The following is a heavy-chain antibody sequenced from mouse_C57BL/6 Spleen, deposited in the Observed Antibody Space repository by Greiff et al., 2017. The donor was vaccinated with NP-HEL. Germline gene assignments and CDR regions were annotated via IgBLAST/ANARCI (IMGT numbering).Heavy chain of an antibody. CDR1: GYTFTDYN. CDR2: INPNNGGT. D-gene: IGHD2-3*01. V-gene: IGHV1-22*01. J-gene: IGHJ2*01. CDR3: ARLGYSLYYFDY. Sequence: EVQLQQSGPELVKPGASVKMSCKASGYTFTDYNMHWVKQSHGKSLEWIGYINPNNGGTSYNQKFKGKATLTVNKSSSTAYMELRSLTSEDSAVYYCARLGYSLYYFDYWGQGTTLTVSS.